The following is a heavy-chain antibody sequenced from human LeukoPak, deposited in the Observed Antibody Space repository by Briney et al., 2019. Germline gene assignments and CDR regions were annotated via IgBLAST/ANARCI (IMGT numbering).Heavy chain of an antibody. V-gene: IGHV4-39*01. Sequence: SETLSLTCSVSGGSISRSSYSWGWIRQSPGKGLEWIGAINSGGMSFYNPSLQSRIAISVDTSTNQFSLKLSSVTAADTAVYYCARHASTAALSGYYYGMDVWGQGTTVTVSS. D-gene: IGHD6-13*01. CDR3: ARHASTAALSGYYYGMDV. CDR2: INSGGMS. J-gene: IGHJ6*02. CDR1: GGSISRSSYS.